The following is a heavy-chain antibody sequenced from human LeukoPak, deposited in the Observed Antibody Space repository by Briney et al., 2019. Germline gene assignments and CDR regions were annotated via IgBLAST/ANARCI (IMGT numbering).Heavy chain of an antibody. CDR2: ISSSGGST. V-gene: IGHV3-23*01. CDR3: AKRGAYGDPGDY. J-gene: IGHJ4*02. CDR1: GFTFSSYA. Sequence: GGSLRLSCAASGFTFSSYAMSWVRQAPGKGLEWVSAISSSGGSTYYADSVKGRFTISRDNSKNTLYLQMNSLRAEDTAVHYCAKRGAYGDPGDYWGQGTLVTVSS. D-gene: IGHD4-17*01.